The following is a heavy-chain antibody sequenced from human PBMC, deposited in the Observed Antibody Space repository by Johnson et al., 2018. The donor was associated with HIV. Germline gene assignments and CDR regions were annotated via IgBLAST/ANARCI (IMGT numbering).Heavy chain of an antibody. V-gene: IGHV3-20*04. CDR3: ARAKDAAYPYDAFDV. CDR1: GFTFNDYG. Sequence: VQLVESGGGVARPGGSLRLSCAASGFTFNDYGMSWVRQAPGKGLEWVSGINWNGGSTGYADSVRDRFSISRDNAKNSLYLQMDSLRAEDTAMYYCARAKDAAYPYDAFDVWGHGTMVIVSA. D-gene: IGHD2-15*01. CDR2: INWNGGST. J-gene: IGHJ3*01.